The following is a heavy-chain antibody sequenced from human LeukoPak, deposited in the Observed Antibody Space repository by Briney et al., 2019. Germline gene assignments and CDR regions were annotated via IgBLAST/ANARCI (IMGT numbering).Heavy chain of an antibody. J-gene: IGHJ6*03. Sequence: PSETLSLTCGVSGDSISSRSYCWGWIRQPPGKGLEWNVNIYYSGKTYYNPSRRSRTTITVDTTKNQFSRKLTSVTAADKAVYYCATHSAVSCPNCYYMDVWGKGTTVTVSS. CDR1: GDSISSRSYC. D-gene: IGHD5/OR15-5a*01. CDR3: ATHSAVSCPNCYYMDV. V-gene: IGHV4-39*01. CDR2: IYYSGKT.